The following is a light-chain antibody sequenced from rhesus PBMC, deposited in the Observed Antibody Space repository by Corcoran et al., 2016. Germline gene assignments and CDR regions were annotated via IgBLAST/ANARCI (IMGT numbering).Light chain of an antibody. J-gene: IGKJ4*01. CDR2: DAS. CDR1: ENVNNY. V-gene: IGKV1-74*01. CDR3: QHSDGTPLT. Sequence: DIQMTQSPSSLSASVGDRVTITCRASENVNNYLHWYQQKPGKAPKLLIYDASTLQSGVPSRFSGCGSGTDYTFTISSLQPDDFATYYCQHSDGTPLTFGGGTKVEIK.